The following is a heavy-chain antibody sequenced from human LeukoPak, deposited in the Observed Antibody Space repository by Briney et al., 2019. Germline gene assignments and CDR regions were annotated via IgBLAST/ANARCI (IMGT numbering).Heavy chain of an antibody. J-gene: IGHJ4*02. Sequence: GGSLRLSCAGSGFTFSSYAMSWVRQTPGKGLEWVSAISGKGGSTYYADSVKGRFTISRDKSKNTLYLQMNSLGAEDTAVYYCAKDRRYFDWLLGGYFDYWGQGTLVTVSS. CDR3: AKDRRYFDWLLGGYFDY. CDR1: GFTFSSYA. CDR2: ISGKGGST. V-gene: IGHV3-23*01. D-gene: IGHD3-9*01.